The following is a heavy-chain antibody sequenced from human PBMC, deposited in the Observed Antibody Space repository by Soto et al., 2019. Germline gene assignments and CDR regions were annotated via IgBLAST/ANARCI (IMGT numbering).Heavy chain of an antibody. V-gene: IGHV3-23*01. D-gene: IGHD3-22*01. Sequence: GGSLRLSCAASGFTFSSYAMSWVRQAPGKGLKWVSAISGSGGSTYYADSVKGRFTISRDNSKNTLYLQMNSLRAEDTAVYYCAKYPDDYYDSSGYYSGYWGQGTLVTVS. CDR2: ISGSGGST. CDR3: AKYPDDYYDSSGYYSGY. J-gene: IGHJ4*02. CDR1: GFTFSSYA.